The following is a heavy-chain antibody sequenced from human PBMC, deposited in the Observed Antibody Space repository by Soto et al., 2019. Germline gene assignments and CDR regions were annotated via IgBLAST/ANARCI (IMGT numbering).Heavy chain of an antibody. Sequence: PGGSLRLSCAASGFTFSNYGMHWVRQAPGKGLEWVAVISYDGSDKYYADSVKGRFTISRDNSKNTLYLQMSSLRTADTAIYYCVKGGITMVRGVLFAYWGQGTPVTVSS. CDR3: VKGGITMVRGVLFAY. D-gene: IGHD3-10*01. V-gene: IGHV3-30*18. CDR2: ISYDGSDK. J-gene: IGHJ4*02. CDR1: GFTFSNYG.